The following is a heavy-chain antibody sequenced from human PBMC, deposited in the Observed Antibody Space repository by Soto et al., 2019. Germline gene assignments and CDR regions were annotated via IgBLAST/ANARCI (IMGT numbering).Heavy chain of an antibody. Sequence: VKLVQSGAEVKKPGESLRISCKGSGYSFTSYWISWVRQMPGKGLEWMGRIDPSDSYTNYSPSFQGHVTISADKSISTAYLQWRSLKSSDTAMCYWARLQAAARDNDLTFDYLGPGALVTVSS. D-gene: IGHD6-13*01. J-gene: IGHJ4*02. CDR2: IDPSDSYT. CDR3: ARLQAAARDNDLTFDY. CDR1: GYSFTSYW. V-gene: IGHV5-10-1*01.